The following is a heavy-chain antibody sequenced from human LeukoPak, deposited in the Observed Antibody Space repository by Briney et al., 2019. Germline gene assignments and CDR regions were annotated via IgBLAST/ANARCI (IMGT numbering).Heavy chain of an antibody. CDR2: IYPSDSDI. CDR3: ARHHSSTWPQGSWFDP. Sequence: GESLKISCKGSGYSFTSYWIGWVRQMPGKGLEWMGIIYPSDSDIRYSPSFQGQVTISADRSISTAYLQWSSLKASDTAIYHCARHHSSTWPQGSWFDPWGQGTLVTVSS. V-gene: IGHV5-51*01. J-gene: IGHJ5*02. CDR1: GYSFTSYW. D-gene: IGHD2-2*01.